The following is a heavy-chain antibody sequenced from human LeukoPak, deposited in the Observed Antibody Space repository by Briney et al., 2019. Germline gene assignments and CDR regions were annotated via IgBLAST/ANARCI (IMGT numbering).Heavy chain of an antibody. Sequence: PGGSLRLSCAASGFTFSGYSMNWVRQAPGKGLEWVSYITTRSAIYYADSVKGRFTISRDNAKDSLYLQMNSLRADDTAVYYCARVRGAGLQYYYMDVWGKGTTVTVSS. V-gene: IGHV3-48*01. CDR3: ARVRGAGLQYYYMDV. CDR2: ITTRSAI. J-gene: IGHJ6*03. CDR1: GFTFSGYS. D-gene: IGHD1-26*01.